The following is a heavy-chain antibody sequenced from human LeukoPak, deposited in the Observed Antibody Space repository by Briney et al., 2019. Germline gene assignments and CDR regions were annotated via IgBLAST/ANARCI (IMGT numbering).Heavy chain of an antibody. J-gene: IGHJ5*02. CDR2: IFHSGSS. Sequence: SETLSLTCAVSGDSLSSGDYSWSWIRQPSEKGLEWIGYIFHSGSSYYNPSLKSRVTISVDKSKNQFSLRLTSVTAADTAVYYCARELWFVNAPGSWFDPWGQGTLVTVSS. CDR3: ARELWFVNAPGSWFDP. V-gene: IGHV4-30-2*01. D-gene: IGHD3-10*01. CDR1: GDSLSSGDYS.